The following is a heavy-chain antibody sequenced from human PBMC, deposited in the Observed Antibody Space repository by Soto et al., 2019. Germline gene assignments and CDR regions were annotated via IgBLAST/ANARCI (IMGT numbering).Heavy chain of an antibody. J-gene: IGHJ5*02. V-gene: IGHV2-5*02. D-gene: IGHD4-17*01. CDR1: GFSLTTSGVD. CDR2: IYWDDDK. Sequence: QITLKESGPTLVKPTQTLTLTCTFSGFSLTTSGVDVGWIRQPPGKALEWLALIYWDDDKRYSPSLKSRLTITKDTFKNQVVLSMINMDPVDTATYFCAHRRQRSDYGDYHWFDPWGQGTLVTVSS. CDR3: AHRRQRSDYGDYHWFDP.